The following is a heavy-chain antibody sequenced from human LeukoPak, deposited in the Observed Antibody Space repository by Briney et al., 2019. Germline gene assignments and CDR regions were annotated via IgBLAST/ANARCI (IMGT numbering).Heavy chain of an antibody. J-gene: IGHJ4*02. D-gene: IGHD6-13*01. CDR3: ARGRRYSSSWYRVDY. CDR2: VSAYNGNT. Sequence: ASVKVSCKASGYTFTSYGISWVRQAPGQGLEWMGWVSAYNGNTNYAQKFQGRVTMTRNTSISTAYMELSSLRSEDTAVYYCARGRRYSSSWYRVDYWGQGTLVTVSS. CDR1: GYTFTSYG. V-gene: IGHV1-18*01.